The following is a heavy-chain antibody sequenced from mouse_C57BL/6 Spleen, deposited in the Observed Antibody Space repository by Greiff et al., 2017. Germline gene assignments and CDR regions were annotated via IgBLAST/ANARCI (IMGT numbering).Heavy chain of an antibody. V-gene: IGHV8-8*01. CDR2: IWWDDDK. J-gene: IGHJ1*03. CDR1: GFSLSTFGMG. D-gene: IGHD2-1*01. Sequence: QVTLKVSGPGILQPSQTLSLTCSFSGFSLSTFGMGVGWIRQPSGKGLEWLAHIWWDDDKYYNPALQSRLTISKDTSKNQVFLKIANVDTADTATYYCARMRGGYYGNYWYFDVWGTGTTVTVSS. CDR3: ARMRGGYYGNYWYFDV.